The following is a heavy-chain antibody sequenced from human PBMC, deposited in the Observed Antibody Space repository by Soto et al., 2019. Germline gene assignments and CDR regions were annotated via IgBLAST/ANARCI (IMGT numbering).Heavy chain of an antibody. V-gene: IGHV2-5*02. CDR1: GFSLSTTGLG. CDR2: IYWDDDK. J-gene: IGHJ1*01. Sequence: QITLKESGPTLVRPTQTLTLTCTFSGFSLSTTGLGVGWIRQPPGKALEWLALIYWDDDKRYRPSLQSRLTITNDTSKNEVILTRTNLAPVDTATSYCAQIRRDYGWERERAYYFGTGGQGTLVTVSS. CDR3: AQIRRDYGWERERAYYFGT. D-gene: IGHD1-26*01.